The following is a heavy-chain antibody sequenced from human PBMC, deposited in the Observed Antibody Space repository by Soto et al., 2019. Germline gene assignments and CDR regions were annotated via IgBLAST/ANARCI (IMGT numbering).Heavy chain of an antibody. D-gene: IGHD6-19*01. Sequence: GGSLRLSCAASGFTFSSYEMNWVRQSPGKGLEWVSYISSSGSTIYYADSVKGRFTISRDNAKNSLYLQMNSLRAEDTAVYYCARDLAVAGTFDYWGQGTLVTVSS. CDR3: ARDLAVAGTFDY. V-gene: IGHV3-48*03. CDR2: ISSSGSTI. CDR1: GFTFSSYE. J-gene: IGHJ4*02.